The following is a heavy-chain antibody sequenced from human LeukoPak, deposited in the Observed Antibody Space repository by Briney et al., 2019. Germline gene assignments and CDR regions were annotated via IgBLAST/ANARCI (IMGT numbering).Heavy chain of an antibody. V-gene: IGHV4-39*07. CDR2: IYYSGST. Sequence: SETLSLTCTVSGGSMSSSSYYWGWIRQPPGKGLEWIGSIYYSGSTYYNPSLKSRVTISVDTSKNQLSLKLSAVTAADTAVYYCPITMVRGVIIGDVDYWGQGTLVTVSS. CDR1: GGSMSSSSYY. D-gene: IGHD3-10*01. J-gene: IGHJ4*02. CDR3: PITMVRGVIIGDVDY.